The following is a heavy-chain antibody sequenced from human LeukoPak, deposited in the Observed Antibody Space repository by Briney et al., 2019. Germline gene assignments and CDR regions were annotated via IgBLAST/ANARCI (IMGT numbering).Heavy chain of an antibody. J-gene: IGHJ4*02. CDR3: ARGGGIVVAVPFDY. CDR1: GGSISSSSYY. CDR2: IYHSGST. Sequence: SETLSLTCTVSGGSISSSSYYWGWIRQPPGKGLEWIGEIYHSGSTNYNPSLKSRVTISVDKSKNQFSLKLSSVTAADTAVYYCARGGGIVVAVPFDYWGQGTLVTVSS. V-gene: IGHV4-39*07. D-gene: IGHD6-19*01.